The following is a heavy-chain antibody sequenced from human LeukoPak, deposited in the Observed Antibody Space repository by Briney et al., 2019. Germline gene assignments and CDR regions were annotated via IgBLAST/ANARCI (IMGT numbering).Heavy chain of an antibody. CDR1: GGSISSGDYY. Sequence: RSSETLSLTCTVSGGSISSGDYYWSWIRQPPGKGLEWIGYIYYSGSTNYNPSLKSRVTISVDTSKNQLSLKLSSVTAADTAVYYCARVWSEATNWFDSWGQGTLVTVSS. V-gene: IGHV4-61*08. CDR3: ARVWSEATNWFDS. D-gene: IGHD2-21*01. J-gene: IGHJ5*01. CDR2: IYYSGST.